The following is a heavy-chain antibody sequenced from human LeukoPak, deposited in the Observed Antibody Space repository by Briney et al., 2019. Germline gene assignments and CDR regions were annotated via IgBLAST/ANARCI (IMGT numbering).Heavy chain of an antibody. Sequence: SETLSLTCALYGGSFSGYYWSWIRQPPGKGLEWIGEINHSGSTNYNPSLKSRVTISVDTSKNQFSLKLSSVTAADTAVYYCARRKLLGIIVATIAFDYWGQGTLVTVSS. D-gene: IGHD5-12*01. CDR2: INHSGST. V-gene: IGHV4-34*01. CDR1: GGSFSGYY. CDR3: ARRKLLGIIVATIAFDY. J-gene: IGHJ4*02.